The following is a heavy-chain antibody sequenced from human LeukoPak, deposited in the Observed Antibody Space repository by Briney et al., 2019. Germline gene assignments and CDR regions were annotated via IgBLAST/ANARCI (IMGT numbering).Heavy chain of an antibody. J-gene: IGHJ4*02. CDR3: ATDYYYDSSGYRPFDY. V-gene: IGHV1-24*01. CDR2: FDPEDGET. D-gene: IGHD3-22*01. Sequence: ASVKVSCKVSGYTLTELSMHWVRQAPGKGLEWMGGFDPEDGETIYAQKFQGRVTMTEDTSTDTAYMELSSLRSEDAAVYYCATDYYYDSSGYRPFDYWGQGTLVTVSP. CDR1: GYTLTELS.